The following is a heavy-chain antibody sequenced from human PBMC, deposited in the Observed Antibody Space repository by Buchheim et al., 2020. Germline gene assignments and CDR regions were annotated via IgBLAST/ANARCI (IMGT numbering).Heavy chain of an antibody. D-gene: IGHD6-13*01. J-gene: IGHJ4*02. V-gene: IGHV3-23*01. CDR1: GFTFSSYA. CDR2: ISGSGGST. Sequence: EVQLLESGGGLVHPGGSLRLPCAASGFTFSSYAMSWVRQAPGKGLEWVSHISGSGGSTYYADSVRARFTISRDNSKNTLYLQMNNLRGEDTAVYYCAKLIAAAGSYYFDYWGQGTL. CDR3: AKLIAAAGSYYFDY.